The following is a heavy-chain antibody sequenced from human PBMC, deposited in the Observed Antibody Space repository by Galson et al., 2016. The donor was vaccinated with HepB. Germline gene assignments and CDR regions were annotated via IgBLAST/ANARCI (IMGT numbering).Heavy chain of an antibody. D-gene: IGHD2-2*01. CDR1: GGSIRSREYY. CDR2: IFYSCPT. J-gene: IGHJ4*02. V-gene: IGHV4-39*01. Sequence: SETLSLTCSVSGGSIRSREYYWGWIRQSPGQGLEWIGSIFYSCPTYYNPSLRSRVAISVDTSKNHFSLTLNSATAADPSVYFCARQRGFCSSSSCSARLDGISWYHFDSWGQGTLVTVSS. CDR3: ARQRGFCSSSSCSARLDGISWYHFDS.